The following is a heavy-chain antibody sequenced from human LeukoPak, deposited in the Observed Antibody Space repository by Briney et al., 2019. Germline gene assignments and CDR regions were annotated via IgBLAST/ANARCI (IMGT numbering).Heavy chain of an antibody. J-gene: IGHJ6*02. CDR1: GLTISDYY. V-gene: IGHV3-11*03. Sequence: GGSLRLSCAASGLTISDYYMNWIRQAPGKGLEWVSYISGASTCTNYADSVKGRFTISRDNARNSLYLQMNSLRAEDTAVYYCARPVVPGGLYGMDVWGRGTTVTVSS. CDR2: ISGASTCT. D-gene: IGHD3-10*01. CDR3: ARPVVPGGLYGMDV.